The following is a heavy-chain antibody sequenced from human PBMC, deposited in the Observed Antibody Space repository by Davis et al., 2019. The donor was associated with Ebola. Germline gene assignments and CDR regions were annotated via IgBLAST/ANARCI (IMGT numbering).Heavy chain of an antibody. CDR2: ISRKSSTK. Sequence: GGSLRLSCAASGFISSSYSMNWVRQAPGKGLEWLSYISRKSSTKHYAGSVKGRFTVSRDNAKKSLFLQMSSLGDEDTTVYFCARDYGMDVWGQGTTVTVSS. V-gene: IGHV3-48*02. CDR3: ARDYGMDV. CDR1: GFISSSYS. J-gene: IGHJ6*02.